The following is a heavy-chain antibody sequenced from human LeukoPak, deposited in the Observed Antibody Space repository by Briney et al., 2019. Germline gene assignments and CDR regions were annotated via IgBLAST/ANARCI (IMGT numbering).Heavy chain of an antibody. CDR1: GGTFSSYA. J-gene: IGHJ4*02. V-gene: IGHV1-69*04. D-gene: IGHD6-13*01. CDR2: IIPILGIA. Sequence: SVTVSCKASGGTFSSYAISWVRQAPGQGLEWMGRIIPILGIANYAQKFQGRVTITADKSTSTAYMELSSLRSEDTAVYYCARGSSSWSELDYWGQGTLVTVSS. CDR3: ARGSSSWSELDY.